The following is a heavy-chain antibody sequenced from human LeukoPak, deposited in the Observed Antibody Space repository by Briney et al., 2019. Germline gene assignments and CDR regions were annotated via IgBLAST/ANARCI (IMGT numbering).Heavy chain of an antibody. CDR3: ARARFWAMGAFDI. CDR1: GGSISSGGYY. V-gene: IGHV4-61*08. D-gene: IGHD5-18*01. CDR2: IYYSGST. J-gene: IGHJ3*02. Sequence: SETLSLTCTVSGGSISSGGYYWSWIRQPPGKGLEWIGYIYYSGSTNYNPSLKSRVTISVDTSKNQFSLKLSSVTAADTAVYYCARARFWAMGAFDIWGQGTMVTVSS.